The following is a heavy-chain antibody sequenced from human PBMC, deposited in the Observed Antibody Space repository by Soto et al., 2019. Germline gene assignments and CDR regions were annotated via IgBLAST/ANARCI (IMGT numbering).Heavy chain of an antibody. J-gene: IGHJ4*02. CDR1: GFMFRCYT. D-gene: IGHD2-2*01. Sequence: EVQLVESGGGLVKPGGSLRLSCTASGFMFRCYTINWVRQAPGEGLEWVSSVSFRGDIYYADSLEGRFTISRDDAKNSLYLQMNSLRAEDTAVYYCARGCSSASCYYYWGQGTLVTVSS. CDR2: VSFRGDI. V-gene: IGHV3-21*01. CDR3: ARGCSSASCYYY.